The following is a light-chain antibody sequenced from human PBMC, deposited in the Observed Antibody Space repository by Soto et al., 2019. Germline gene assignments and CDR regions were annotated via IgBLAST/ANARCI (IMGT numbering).Light chain of an antibody. V-gene: IGLV2-8*01. CDR1: TSDIGAYNY. Sequence: ALTQPPSASGFPGQSVTISCTGTTSDIGAYNYVSWYQQRPGKAPKLIIYEVTRRPSGAPDRIFGSKSYTTASLTVSGLQAEDEADYYCFLYAGANSFVFGPDTKVAV. CDR2: EVT. CDR3: FLYAGANSFV. J-gene: IGLJ1*01.